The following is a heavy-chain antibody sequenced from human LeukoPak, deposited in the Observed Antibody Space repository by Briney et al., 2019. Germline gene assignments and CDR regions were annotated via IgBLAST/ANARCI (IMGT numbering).Heavy chain of an antibody. CDR3: ARDLYCSSTSCTDAFDI. V-gene: IGHV3-9*01. J-gene: IGHJ3*02. D-gene: IGHD2-2*01. Sequence: GGSLRLSCVASGFTFDDYAMHWVRQAPGKGLEWVSGISWNSGSIGYADSVKGRFTISRDNAKNSLYLQMNTLRAEDTAVYYCARDLYCSSTSCTDAFDIWGQGTMVTASS. CDR2: ISWNSGSI. CDR1: GFTFDDYA.